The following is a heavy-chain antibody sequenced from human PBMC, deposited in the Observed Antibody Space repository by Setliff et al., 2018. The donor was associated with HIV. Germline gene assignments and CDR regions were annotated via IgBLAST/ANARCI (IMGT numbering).Heavy chain of an antibody. Sequence: PSETLSLTCAVSGGSISSSNWWSWVRQPPGKGLEWIGKIYHSGRTYYNPSLKSRVTISVDTSKNQFSLKLSSVTAADTAVYYCARAGSSGDHYYYYYMDVWGKGTTVTVSS. V-gene: IGHV4-4*02. D-gene: IGHD6-25*01. CDR1: GGSISSSNW. J-gene: IGHJ6*03. CDR3: ARAGSSGDHYYYYYMDV. CDR2: IYHSGRT.